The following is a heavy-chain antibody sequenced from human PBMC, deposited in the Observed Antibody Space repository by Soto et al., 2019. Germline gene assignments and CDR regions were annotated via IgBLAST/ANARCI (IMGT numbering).Heavy chain of an antibody. D-gene: IGHD5-18*01. CDR3: ARERYSYGPYYYYGMDV. CDR1: GYTFTGYY. Sequence: ASVKVSCKASGYTFTGYYMHWVRQAPGQGLEWMGWINPNSGGTNYAQKFQGWVTMTRDTSISTAYMELSRLRSDDTAVYYCARERYSYGPYYYYGMDVWGQGTTVTVSS. V-gene: IGHV1-2*04. J-gene: IGHJ6*02. CDR2: INPNSGGT.